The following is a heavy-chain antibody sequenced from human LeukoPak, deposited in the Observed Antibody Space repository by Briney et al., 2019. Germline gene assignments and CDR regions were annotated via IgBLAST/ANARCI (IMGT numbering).Heavy chain of an antibody. Sequence: PSETLSLTCTVSGGSMSSYYWSWIRQPPGKGLEWIGYIYDSGSTNYNPSLKSRVTISVDTSKNQFSLKLSSVTAADTAVYYCARDGRVDYGDYTFDYWSQGTLVTVSS. CDR2: IYDSGST. D-gene: IGHD4-17*01. V-gene: IGHV4-59*01. CDR1: GGSMSSYY. J-gene: IGHJ4*02. CDR3: ARDGRVDYGDYTFDY.